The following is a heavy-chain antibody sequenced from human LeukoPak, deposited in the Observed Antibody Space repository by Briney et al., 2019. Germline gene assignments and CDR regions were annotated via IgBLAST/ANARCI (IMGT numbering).Heavy chain of an antibody. J-gene: IGHJ4*02. D-gene: IGHD6-6*01. V-gene: IGHV4-61*02. Sequence: SQTLSLTCTVSGGSISSGSYYWSWIRQPAGKGLEWIGRIYTSGSTNYNPSLKGRVTISVDTSKNQFSLKLSSVTAADTAVYYCARGLPGYSSSPPLWGQGTLVTVSS. CDR3: ARGLPGYSSSPPL. CDR1: GGSISSGSYY. CDR2: IYTSGST.